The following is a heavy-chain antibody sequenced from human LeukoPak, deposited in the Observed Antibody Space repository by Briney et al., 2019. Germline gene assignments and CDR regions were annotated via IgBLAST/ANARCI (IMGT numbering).Heavy chain of an antibody. J-gene: IGHJ4*02. CDR1: GYTFTNYA. CDR2: INAGNGNT. Sequence: ASVKVSRKASGYTFTNYAIHWVRQAPGQRLEWMGWINAGNGNTKYSPKFQGRVTITRDTSASTAYMELSSLRSEDTAVYYCARDLKQFGGWFDYWGQGTLVTVSS. D-gene: IGHD6-19*01. CDR3: ARDLKQFGGWFDY. V-gene: IGHV1-3*01.